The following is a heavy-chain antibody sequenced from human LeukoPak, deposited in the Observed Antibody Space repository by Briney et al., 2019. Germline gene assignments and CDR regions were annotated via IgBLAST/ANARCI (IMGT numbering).Heavy chain of an antibody. D-gene: IGHD3-10*01. CDR2: IYYSGST. CDR3: ARSTYGSGAYWYFDL. V-gene: IGHV4-59*01. CDR1: GGPISSYY. J-gene: IGHJ2*01. Sequence: KTSETLSLTCTVSGGPISSYYWSWIRQPPGKGLEWIGYIYYSGSTNYDPSLKSRVTISVDTSKNQFSLKLSSVTAADTAVYYCARSTYGSGAYWYFDLWGRGTLVTVSS.